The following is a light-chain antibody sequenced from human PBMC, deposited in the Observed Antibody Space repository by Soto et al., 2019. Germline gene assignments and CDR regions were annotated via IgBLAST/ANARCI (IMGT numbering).Light chain of an antibody. Sequence: QSALTQPASVSGSPGQSITISCTGTSSDVGGYNYVSWYQQHPGEAPKLMIYEVSNRPSGVSNRFSGSKSGNTASLTISGLQAEDEADYYCSSYKSSSTQVFGTGTKVTV. V-gene: IGLV2-14*01. CDR2: EVS. J-gene: IGLJ1*01. CDR3: SSYKSSSTQV. CDR1: SSDVGGYNY.